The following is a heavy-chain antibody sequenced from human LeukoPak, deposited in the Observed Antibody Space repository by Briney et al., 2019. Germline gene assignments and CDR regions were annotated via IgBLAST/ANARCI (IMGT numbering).Heavy chain of an antibody. CDR3: ARIIVGATGIDY. V-gene: IGHV3-30*03. J-gene: IGHJ4*02. CDR2: ISYDGSNK. CDR1: GFTFSSYG. Sequence: GRSLRLSCTASGFTFSSYGMHWVRQAPGKGLEWVAVISYDGSNKYYADFVKGRFTISRDNDKSTLYLQMNSLRAEDTAVYYCARIIVGATGIDYWGQGTLVSVSS. D-gene: IGHD1-26*01.